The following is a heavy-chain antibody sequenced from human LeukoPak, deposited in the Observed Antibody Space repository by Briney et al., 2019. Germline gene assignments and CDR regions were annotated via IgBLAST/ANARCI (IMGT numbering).Heavy chain of an antibody. Sequence: GGSLRLSCAASGFTFSSYGMSWVRQAPGKGLEWVSAISGSGGSTYYADSVKGRFTISRDNSKNTLYLQMNSLRAEDTAVYYCAKDYGGYSGYDYYYYMDVWGKGTTVTISS. CDR1: GFTFSSYG. J-gene: IGHJ6*03. CDR2: ISGSGGST. CDR3: AKDYGGYSGYDYYYYMDV. D-gene: IGHD5-12*01. V-gene: IGHV3-23*01.